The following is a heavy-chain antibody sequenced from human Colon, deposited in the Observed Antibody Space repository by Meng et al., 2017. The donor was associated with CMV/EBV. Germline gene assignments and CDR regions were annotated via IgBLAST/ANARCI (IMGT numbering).Heavy chain of an antibody. CDR3: ARWRTFYKYFDY. Sequence: SETLSLTCAVDGGSFNTYDWSWIRQAPGKGLEWIGEINHSGSTNYNPSPKSRVTISVDTSKNQFPLNLISMTAADTAVYYCARWRTFYKYFDYWGQGTPVTVSS. D-gene: IGHD3-10*01. J-gene: IGHJ4*02. CDR2: INHSGST. V-gene: IGHV4-34*01. CDR1: GGSFNTYD.